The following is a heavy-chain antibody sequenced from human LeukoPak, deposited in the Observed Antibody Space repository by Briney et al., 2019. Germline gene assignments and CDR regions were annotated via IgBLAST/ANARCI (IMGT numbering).Heavy chain of an antibody. V-gene: IGHV3-7*05. D-gene: IGHD1-26*01. Sequence: SGGSLRLSCAASGFTFSNYWMSWVRQAPGKGLEWVANIKQDGSDKNYVDSVKGRFTISRDNAKNSVFLQMNSLRAEDTAVYYCARFSRSESGYWGQGTLVTVSS. CDR1: GFTFSNYW. CDR2: IKQDGSDK. CDR3: ARFSRSESGY. J-gene: IGHJ4*02.